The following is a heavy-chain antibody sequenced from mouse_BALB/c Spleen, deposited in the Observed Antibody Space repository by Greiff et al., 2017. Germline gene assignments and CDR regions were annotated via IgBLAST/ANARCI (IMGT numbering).Heavy chain of an antibody. CDR3: ARGDYAMDY. CDR1: GYTFTSYW. J-gene: IGHJ2*01. CDR2: INPSTGYT. V-gene: IGHV1-7*01. D-gene: IGHD1-1*02. Sequence: VQLQQSGAELAKPGASVKMSCKASGYTFTSYWMHWVKQRPGQGLEWIGYINPSTGYTEYNQKFKDKATLTADKSSSTAYMQLSSLTSEDSAVYYCARGDYAMDYWGQGTTLTVSS.